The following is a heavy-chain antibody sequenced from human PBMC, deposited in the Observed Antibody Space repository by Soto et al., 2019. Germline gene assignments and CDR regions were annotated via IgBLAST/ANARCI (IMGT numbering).Heavy chain of an antibody. Sequence: GASVKVSCKASGYTFTGYYMHWVRQAPGQGLEWMGWINPNSGGTNYAQKFQGWVTMARDTSISTAYMELSRLRSDDTAVYYCARDALPRGYDYYYYYGMDVWGQGTTVTVSS. D-gene: IGHD5-12*01. CDR1: GYTFTGYY. CDR3: ARDALPRGYDYYYYYGMDV. CDR2: INPNSGGT. J-gene: IGHJ6*02. V-gene: IGHV1-2*04.